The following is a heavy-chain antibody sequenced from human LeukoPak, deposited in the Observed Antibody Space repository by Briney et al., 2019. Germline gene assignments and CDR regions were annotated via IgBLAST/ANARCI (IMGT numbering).Heavy chain of an antibody. Sequence: GRSLRLSCAASGFTFSTYPMHWVRQAPGKGLEWVAVISYDDGTNKYYADSVKGRFTISRDNSKNTPYLQMSSLRAEDTAVCYCARLNLGYGYFLEATKHDYWGQGTLVTVPS. D-gene: IGHD5-18*01. J-gene: IGHJ4*02. V-gene: IGHV3-30-3*01. CDR2: ISYDDGTNK. CDR3: ARLNLGYGYFLEATKHDY. CDR1: GFTFSTYP.